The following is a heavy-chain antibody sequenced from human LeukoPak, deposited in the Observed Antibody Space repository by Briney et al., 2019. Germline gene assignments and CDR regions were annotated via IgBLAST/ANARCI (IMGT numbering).Heavy chain of an antibody. CDR2: IIPIFGTA. Sequence: ASVKVSCKASGYSFTGYYVHWVRQAPGQGLEWMGGIIPIFGTANYAQKFQGRVMITTDESTSTAYMELSSLRSEDTAVYYCARKGYCSGGSCYSRGAFDIWGQGTMVTVSS. CDR1: GYSFTGYY. D-gene: IGHD2-15*01. CDR3: ARKGYCSGGSCYSRGAFDI. J-gene: IGHJ3*02. V-gene: IGHV1-69*05.